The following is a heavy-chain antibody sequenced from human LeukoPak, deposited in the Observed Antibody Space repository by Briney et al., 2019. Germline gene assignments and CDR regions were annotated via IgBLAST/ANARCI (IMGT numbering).Heavy chain of an antibody. D-gene: IGHD5-12*01. CDR3: ARVDYFGLRPQYYFDY. CDR1: GGSISSYY. CDR2: IYYSGST. V-gene: IGHV4-59*01. J-gene: IGHJ4*02. Sequence: TSETLSLTCTVSGGSISSYYWSWIRQPPGKGLEWIGYIYYSGSTNYNPSLKSRVTISVDTSKNQFSLKLSSVTAADTAVYYCARVDYFGLRPQYYFDYWGQGTLVTVSS.